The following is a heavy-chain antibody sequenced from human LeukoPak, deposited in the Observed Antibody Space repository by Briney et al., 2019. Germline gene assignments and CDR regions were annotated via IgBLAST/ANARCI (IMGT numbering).Heavy chain of an antibody. V-gene: IGHV3-48*02. CDR2: ISSSSSNI. CDR3: ARDFRYDFDF. CDR1: GLTFSSYS. J-gene: IGHJ4*02. Sequence: GGSLRLSCAASGLTFSSYSMNWVRQAPGKRLEWVSYISSSSSNIYYADSVKGRFTIPRDNAKNSLHLQMNSLRDEDTAVYYCARDFRYDFDFWGQRTLVTVSS. D-gene: IGHD5-12*01.